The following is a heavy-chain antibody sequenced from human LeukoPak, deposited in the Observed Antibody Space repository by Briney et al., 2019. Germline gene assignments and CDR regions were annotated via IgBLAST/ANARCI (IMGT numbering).Heavy chain of an antibody. V-gene: IGHV1-2*02. D-gene: IGHD5/OR15-5a*01. CDR1: GYHFTGYH. Sequence: ASVKVSFKASGYHFTGYHVHWVRQAPGQGLEWMGRISTDSGDADIAQKFQGRVTMTRDTSISTAYMELSRLTSDDLAVYYCAGLGSTVKGRIDPWGQGTSVTVSS. J-gene: IGHJ5*02. CDR3: AGLGSTVKGRIDP. CDR2: ISTDSGDA.